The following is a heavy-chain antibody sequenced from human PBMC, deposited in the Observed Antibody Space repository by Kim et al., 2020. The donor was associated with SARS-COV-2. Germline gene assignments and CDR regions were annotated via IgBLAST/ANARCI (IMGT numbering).Heavy chain of an antibody. CDR3: ARAGSGWPLI. CDR2: ISYDGSNK. Sequence: GGSLRLSCAASGFTFSSYAMHWVRQAPGKGLEWVAVISYDGSNKYYADSVKGRFTISRYNSKNTLYLQMNSLRAEDTAVYYCARAGSGWPLIWGQGTMVTVSS. CDR1: GFTFSSYA. J-gene: IGHJ3*02. V-gene: IGHV3-30*04. D-gene: IGHD6-19*01.